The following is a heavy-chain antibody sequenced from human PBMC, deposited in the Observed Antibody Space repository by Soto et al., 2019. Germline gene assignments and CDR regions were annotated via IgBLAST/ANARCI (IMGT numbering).Heavy chain of an antibody. CDR1: GFTVSSNY. D-gene: IGHD4-17*01. Sequence: GGSLRLSCAASGFTVSSNYMSWVRQAPGKGLEWVSVIYSGGSTYYADSVKGRFTISRDNSKNTLYLQMNSLRAEDTAVYYCARGGGFDPPSFTVTTPYYFDYWGQGTLVTVSS. CDR2: IYSGGST. J-gene: IGHJ4*02. V-gene: IGHV3-66*01. CDR3: ARGGGFDPPSFTVTTPYYFDY.